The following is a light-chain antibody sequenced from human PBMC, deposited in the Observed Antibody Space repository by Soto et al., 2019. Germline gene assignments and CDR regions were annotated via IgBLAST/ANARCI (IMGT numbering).Light chain of an antibody. CDR2: VAS. J-gene: IGKJ5*01. CDR3: QQSYNAPIT. CDR1: HNIINY. V-gene: IGKV1-39*01. Sequence: DIQMTQSPSSLSASVGDRVTITCRASHNIINYLNWYQQKPGKGPQLLIYVASMLESGVPSRFSCSGSGTEFTVNISSLQPEDFATYYWQQSYNAPITIGQGTRL.